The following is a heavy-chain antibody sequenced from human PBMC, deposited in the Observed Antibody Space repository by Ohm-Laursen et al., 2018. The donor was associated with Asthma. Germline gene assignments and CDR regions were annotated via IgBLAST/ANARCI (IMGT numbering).Heavy chain of an antibody. D-gene: IGHD3-3*01. Sequence: TLSLTCTVSGGSIGSDDYYWSWIRQPPGKGLEWIGYIYYSGSTYYNPSLKSRVTISVDTSKNQFSLKLSSVTAADTAVYYCARDPGYYDFWRGAFDIWGQGTMVTVSS. J-gene: IGHJ3*02. CDR3: ARDPGYYDFWRGAFDI. V-gene: IGHV4-30-4*01. CDR1: GGSIGSDDYY. CDR2: IYYSGST.